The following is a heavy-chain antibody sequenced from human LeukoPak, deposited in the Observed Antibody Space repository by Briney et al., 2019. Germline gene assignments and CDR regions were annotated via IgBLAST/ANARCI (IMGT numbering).Heavy chain of an antibody. J-gene: IGHJ4*02. D-gene: IGHD2-21*02. CDR2: ISAYNGNT. V-gene: IGHV1-18*01. Sequence: ASVKVSCKASGYTFNNYGISWVRQAPGQGPEWMGRISAYNGNTNYAQKVQGRVTMTTDTSSSTAYMELRSLRSDDTAVYYCASGAYCGGDCYPSFDYWGQGTLVTVSS. CDR1: GYTFNNYG. CDR3: ASGAYCGGDCYPSFDY.